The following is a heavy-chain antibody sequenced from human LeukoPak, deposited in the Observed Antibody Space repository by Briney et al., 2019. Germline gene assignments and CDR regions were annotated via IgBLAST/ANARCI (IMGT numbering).Heavy chain of an antibody. CDR2: IYYSGST. CDR1: GGSISSGGYY. D-gene: IGHD2-2*01. Sequence: PSETLSLTCTVSGGSISSGGYYWSWIRQHPGKGLEWIGYIYYSGSTYYNPSLKSRVTISVDTSKNRFSLKLSSVTAADTAVYYCARLAVPAALSDPWGQGTLVTVSS. V-gene: IGHV4-31*03. J-gene: IGHJ5*02. CDR3: ARLAVPAALSDP.